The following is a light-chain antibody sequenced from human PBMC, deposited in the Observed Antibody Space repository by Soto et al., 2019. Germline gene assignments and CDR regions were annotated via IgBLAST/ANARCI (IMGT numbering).Light chain of an antibody. CDR2: DAS. J-gene: IGKJ3*01. CDR3: QQRSNWV. Sequence: EIVLTQSPATLSLSPGERATLSCRASQSVSSYLAWYQQKPDQAPRLLIYDASNRATGIPARFSGSGSGTDFTLTISSLEPEDFAVYYCQQRSNWVFGPGTKVDIK. V-gene: IGKV3-11*01. CDR1: QSVSSY.